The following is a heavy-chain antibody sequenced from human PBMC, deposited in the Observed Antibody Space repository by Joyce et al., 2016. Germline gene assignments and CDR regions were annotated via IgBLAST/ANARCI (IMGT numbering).Heavy chain of an antibody. D-gene: IGHD6-6*01. CDR1: GFTFTNYA. Sequence: EVQLLESGGALVQPGGSLRLSCAASGFTFTNYAMSGVRQAPWRGLEWVSSSRSSGGTTHYADSVKGRFTISRDNSKNTLNLQVNSLRAEDTAIYYCAKGPRIAARPNYYYYGMDVWGQGTTVTVSS. J-gene: IGHJ6*02. CDR2: SRSSGGTT. V-gene: IGHV3-23*01. CDR3: AKGPRIAARPNYYYYGMDV.